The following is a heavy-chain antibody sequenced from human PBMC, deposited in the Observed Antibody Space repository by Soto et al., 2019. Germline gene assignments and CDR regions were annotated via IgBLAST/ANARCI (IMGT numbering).Heavy chain of an antibody. CDR3: ARGGPYIVVATGGAFDI. CDR2: IIPIFGTA. Sequence: SVKVSCKASGGTFSSYAISWVRQAPGQGLEWMGGIIPIFGTANYAQKFQGRVTITADESTSTAYMELSSLRSEDTAVYYCARGGPYIVVATGGAFDIRGQGTMVTVSS. D-gene: IGHD2-15*01. J-gene: IGHJ3*02. CDR1: GGTFSSYA. V-gene: IGHV1-69*13.